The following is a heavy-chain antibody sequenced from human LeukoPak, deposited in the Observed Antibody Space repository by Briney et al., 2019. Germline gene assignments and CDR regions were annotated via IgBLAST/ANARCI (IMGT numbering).Heavy chain of an antibody. V-gene: IGHV1-69*06. CDR3: ASGGDDYGDYFDY. Sequence: SVKVSCKASGGTFSSYAISWVRHAPGQGLEWMGGIIPIFGAANYAQKFQGRVTITADKSTSTAYMELSSLRSEDTAVYYCASGGDDYGDYFDYWGQGTLVTVSS. J-gene: IGHJ4*02. D-gene: IGHD4-17*01. CDR2: IIPIFGAA. CDR1: GGTFSSYA.